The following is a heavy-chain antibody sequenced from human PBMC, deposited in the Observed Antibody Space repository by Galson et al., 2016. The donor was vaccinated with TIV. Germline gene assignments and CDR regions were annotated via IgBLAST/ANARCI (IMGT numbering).Heavy chain of an antibody. Sequence: SLRLSCAASGFTFSAYWMNWVRQVPGKGLEWLTNINEDGSEIYYVDSVRGRFTISRDNAKNLLYLEMNGLRDEDTAVYYCVRRFDYWGQGILVTVSS. CDR3: VRRFDY. V-gene: IGHV3-7*01. CDR2: INEDGSEI. CDR1: GFTFSAYW. J-gene: IGHJ4*02.